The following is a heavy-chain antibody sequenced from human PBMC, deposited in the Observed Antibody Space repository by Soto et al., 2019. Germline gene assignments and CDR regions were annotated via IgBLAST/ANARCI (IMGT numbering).Heavy chain of an antibody. CDR1: GGSISSYY. V-gene: IGHV4-59*01. D-gene: IGHD3-16*02. J-gene: IGHJ5*02. CDR3: ARAGIGAFYDYVWGSYRLNWFDP. CDR2: IYYSGST. Sequence: SETLSLTCTVSGGSISSYYWSWIRQPPGKGLEWIGYIYYSGSTNYNPSLKGRVTISVDTSKNQFSLKLSSVTAADTAVYYCARAGIGAFYDYVWGSYRLNWFDPWGQGTLVTVSS.